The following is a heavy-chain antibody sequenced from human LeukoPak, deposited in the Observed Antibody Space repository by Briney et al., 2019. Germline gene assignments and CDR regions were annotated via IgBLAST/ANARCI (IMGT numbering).Heavy chain of an antibody. CDR1: GGSISSGDYY. CDR2: IYYSGST. Sequence: SETLSLTCTVSGGSISSGDYYWSWIRQPPGKGLEWIGYIYYSGSTYYNPSLKSRVTISVDTSKNQFSLKLSSVTAADTAVYYCARVPYYYVSSGYWNWFDPWGQGTLVTVSS. V-gene: IGHV4-30-4*01. CDR3: ARVPYYYVSSGYWNWFDP. D-gene: IGHD3-22*01. J-gene: IGHJ5*02.